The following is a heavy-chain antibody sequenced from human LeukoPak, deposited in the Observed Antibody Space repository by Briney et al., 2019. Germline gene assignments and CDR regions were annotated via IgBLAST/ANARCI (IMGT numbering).Heavy chain of an antibody. CDR1: GFTFSTYG. Sequence: GGSLRLSCAASGFTFSTYGMSWVRQAPGKGLEWVSAISGRDTKTYYADSVRGRFTISRDNSKNTLYLQMNSLRADDTAIYYCAKRSDYGSNWNYLDYWGQGAPATVSS. J-gene: IGHJ4*02. CDR3: AKRSDYGSNWNYLDY. D-gene: IGHD4-23*01. CDR2: ISGRDTKT. V-gene: IGHV3-23*01.